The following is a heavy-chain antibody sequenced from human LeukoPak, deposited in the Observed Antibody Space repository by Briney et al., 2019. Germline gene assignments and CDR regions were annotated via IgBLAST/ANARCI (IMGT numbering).Heavy chain of an antibody. D-gene: IGHD5-12*01. J-gene: IGHJ4*02. CDR3: ARDTVATMED. Sequence: GASVKVSCKASGYTFTSYYMHWVRQAPGQGLEWMGIINPSGGSTSYAQKFQGRVTMTRDMSMSTVYMELSSLRSEDTAVYYCARDTVATMEDWGQGTLVTVSS. V-gene: IGHV1-46*01. CDR2: INPSGGST. CDR1: GYTFTSYY.